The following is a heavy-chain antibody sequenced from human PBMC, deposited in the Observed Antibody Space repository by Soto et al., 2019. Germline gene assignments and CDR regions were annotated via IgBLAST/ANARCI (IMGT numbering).Heavy chain of an antibody. CDR3: ARGFSSGSGWFQP. D-gene: IGHD3-22*01. J-gene: IGHJ5*02. CDR1: VYSITACCHY. CDR2: FYSSWSI. V-gene: IGHV4-31*03. Sequence: PSETLSLTCSVSVYSITACCHYVSWIRQHPGKGLEWIGSFYSSWSIIYNPSLKSRVSSSGESSRNQFSMTLNSVTAAGAALYYCARGFSSGSGWFQPWGQGNLVTVSS.